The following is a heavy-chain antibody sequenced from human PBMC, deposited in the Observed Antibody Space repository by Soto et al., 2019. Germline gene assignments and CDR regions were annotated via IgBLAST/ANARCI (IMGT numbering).Heavy chain of an antibody. V-gene: IGHV1-69*01. D-gene: IGHD6-19*01. CDR1: GGTFSSYA. CDR3: ASTGKAVAAGYNWFDP. CDR2: IIPIFGTA. Sequence: QVQLVQSGAEVKKPGSSVKVSCKASGGTFSSYAISWVRQAPGQGLEWMGGIIPIFGTANYAQKFQGRVTITADESTTAADMEVSSLSAGDTAVNYCASTGKAVAAGYNWFDPWGQGTLVTVSS. J-gene: IGHJ5*02.